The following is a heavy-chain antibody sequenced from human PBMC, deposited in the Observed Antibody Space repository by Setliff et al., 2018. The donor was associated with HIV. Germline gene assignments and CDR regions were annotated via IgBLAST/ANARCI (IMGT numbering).Heavy chain of an antibody. V-gene: IGHV5-51*01. CDR3: ARRPYYDSWSGHQAFDI. J-gene: IGHJ3*02. CDR1: GYSFTTYW. CDR2: IYPYDSDT. D-gene: IGHD3-3*01. Sequence: PGESLKISCKGSGYSFTTYWIGWVRQMPGKGLEWMGIIYPYDSDTRYSPSFQGQVIISADKSISTAYVQWSGLKASDTAMYYCARRPYYDSWSGHQAFDIWGQGTMVT.